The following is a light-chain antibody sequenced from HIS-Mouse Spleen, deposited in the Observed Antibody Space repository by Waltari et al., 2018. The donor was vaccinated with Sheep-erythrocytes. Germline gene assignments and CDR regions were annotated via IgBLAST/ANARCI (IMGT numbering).Light chain of an antibody. CDR2: EGT. Sequence: QSALTQPASVSGSPGQAITISCPGTSRDVGSYNLVSWYQQHPGKAPKPIIYEGTKRPSGVSNRFSGSKSGNTASLTISGLQAEDEADYYCCSYAGSSTPWVFGGGTKLTVL. V-gene: IGLV2-23*01. CDR1: SRDVGSYNL. J-gene: IGLJ3*02. CDR3: CSYAGSSTPWV.